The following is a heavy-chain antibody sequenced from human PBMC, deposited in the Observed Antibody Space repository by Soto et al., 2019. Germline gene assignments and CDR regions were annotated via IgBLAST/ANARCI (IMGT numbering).Heavy chain of an antibody. D-gene: IGHD4-17*01. Sequence: QVQLVESGGGVVQPGRSLRLSCAASGFTFSSYGMHSVRQAPGKGLEWVAVISYDGSNKYYADSVKGRFTISRDNSKNTLYLQMNSLRAEDTAVYYCAKDGADGYYYYYGMDVWGQVTTVTVSS. CDR2: ISYDGSNK. CDR3: AKDGADGYYYYYGMDV. CDR1: GFTFSSYG. J-gene: IGHJ6*02. V-gene: IGHV3-30*18.